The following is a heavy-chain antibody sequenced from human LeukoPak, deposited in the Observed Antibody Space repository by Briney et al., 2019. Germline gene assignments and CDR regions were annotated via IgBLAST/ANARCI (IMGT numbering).Heavy chain of an antibody. Sequence: ASMKVSCKSSGYTFSSYGIIWVRQAPGQGLEWMGWISAYDGNTDYAQNLQGRVTMTTDTSTSTAYMELRSLRSDDTAVYYCARAVRGYSYAYLPYWGQGTLVTVSS. CDR1: GYTFSSYG. J-gene: IGHJ4*02. CDR3: ARAVRGYSYAYLPY. CDR2: ISAYDGNT. D-gene: IGHD5-18*01. V-gene: IGHV1-18*01.